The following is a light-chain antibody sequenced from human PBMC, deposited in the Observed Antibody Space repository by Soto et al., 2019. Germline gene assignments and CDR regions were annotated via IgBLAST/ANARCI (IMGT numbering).Light chain of an antibody. CDR3: QQYNDWPPYT. CDR2: GAS. V-gene: IGKV3-15*01. J-gene: IGKJ2*01. Sequence: EIVMTQSPATLSVSPGERATLSCRASQSVSSTLAWYQQRPGQAPRLLIYGASTRATGIPARFSGSGSGTEFTLTISSLQSEDFAVYYCQQYNDWPPYTFGQGTKVDI. CDR1: QSVSST.